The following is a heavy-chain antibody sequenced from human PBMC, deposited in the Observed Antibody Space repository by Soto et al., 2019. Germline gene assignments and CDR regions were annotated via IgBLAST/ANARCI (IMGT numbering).Heavy chain of an antibody. CDR3: VRGRPSREGYNREYFQQ. CDR1: GFAFSAYS. D-gene: IGHD5-12*01. Sequence: EAQLVESGGGLVRPGGSLRLSCSASGFAFSAYSMNWVRQAPGKGLEWVSSISSRTTYTYYGDSVKGRLTVSRDNAENSLYLQMNSLRLDDTAVYYCVRGRPSREGYNREYFQQWGQGTLVTVSS. J-gene: IGHJ1*01. CDR2: ISSRTTYT. V-gene: IGHV3-21*01.